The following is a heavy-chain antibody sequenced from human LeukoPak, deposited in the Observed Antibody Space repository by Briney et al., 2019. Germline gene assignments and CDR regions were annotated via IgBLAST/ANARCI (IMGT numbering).Heavy chain of an antibody. CDR1: GYTFTSYG. D-gene: IGHD4-23*01. J-gene: IGHJ4*02. CDR3: VTVEYFDY. Sequence: GASVKVSCKASGYTFTSYGVSWVRQAPGQGLEWLGWISAYNGNTNYAQKLQGRITMTTDTSTSTAYMELRSLRSDDTAVYCCVTVEYFDYWGQGTLVTVSS. CDR2: ISAYNGNT. V-gene: IGHV1-18*01.